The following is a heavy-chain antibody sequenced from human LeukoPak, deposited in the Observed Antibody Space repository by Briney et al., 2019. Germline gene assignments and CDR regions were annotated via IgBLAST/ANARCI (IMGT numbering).Heavy chain of an antibody. CDR1: GFTFSSYW. V-gene: IGHV3-7*01. J-gene: IGHJ5*02. CDR2: IKQDGSEK. D-gene: IGHD1-7*01. Sequence: GGSLRLSCAASGFTFSSYWMSWVRQAPGKGLEWVANIKQDGSEKYYVDSVKGRFTISRDNAKNSLYLQMNSLRAEDTAVYYCARDQLLDWETSNWFDPWGQGTLVTVSS. CDR3: ARDQLLDWETSNWFDP.